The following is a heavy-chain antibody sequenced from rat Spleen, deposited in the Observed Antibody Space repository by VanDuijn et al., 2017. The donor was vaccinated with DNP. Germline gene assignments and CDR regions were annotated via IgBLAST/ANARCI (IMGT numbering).Heavy chain of an antibody. CDR2: IRYDGSGT. V-gene: IGHV5-29*01. CDR1: GFIFSNYW. J-gene: IGHJ2*01. D-gene: IGHD4-3*01. Sequence: EVQLVESGGGPVQPGRSLKLSCVASGFIFSNYWMTWVRQAPTKGLEWVATIRYDGSGTYYRDSVKGRFTISRDDAKSTLYLQMDSLRSEDTATYYCTRRHSGFDYWGQGVMVTVSS. CDR3: TRRHSGFDY.